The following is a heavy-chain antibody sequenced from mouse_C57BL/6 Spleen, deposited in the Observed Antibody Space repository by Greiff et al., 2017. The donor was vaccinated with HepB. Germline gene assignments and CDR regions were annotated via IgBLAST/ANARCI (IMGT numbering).Heavy chain of an antibody. Sequence: EVQLVESEGGLVQPGSSMKLSCTASGFTFSDNYMAWVRQVPEKGLEWVANINYDGSSTYYLDSLKSRFIISRDTAKNILYLQMSSLKSEDTATYYCARERVYGKGYFDVWGTGTTVTVSS. CDR1: GFTFSDNY. D-gene: IGHD2-1*01. J-gene: IGHJ1*03. V-gene: IGHV5-16*01. CDR2: INYDGSST. CDR3: ARERVYGKGYFDV.